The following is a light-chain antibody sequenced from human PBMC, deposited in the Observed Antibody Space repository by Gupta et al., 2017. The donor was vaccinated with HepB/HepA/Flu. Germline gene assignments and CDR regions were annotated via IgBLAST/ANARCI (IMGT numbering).Light chain of an antibody. CDR1: QSRLHSNGYHY. CDR2: LGS. J-gene: IGKJ4*01. CDR3: MQALQTPLT. Sequence: IVLTPSPLSLPVTPGAPASISCRSSQSRLHSNGYHYLDWYLQKPGQSPQLLIYLGSNRAAGVPDRFSGSGAGTDFTLKISRVEAEDVGVYYCMQALQTPLTFGGGTKVEIK. V-gene: IGKV2-28*01.